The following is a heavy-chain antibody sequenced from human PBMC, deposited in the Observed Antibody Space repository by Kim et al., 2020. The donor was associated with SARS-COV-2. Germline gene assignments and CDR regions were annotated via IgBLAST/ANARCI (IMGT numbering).Heavy chain of an antibody. J-gene: IGHJ1*01. CDR1: GGSISSSSYY. Sequence: SETLSLTCTVSGGSISSSSYYWGWIRQPPGKGLEWIGSIYYSGSTYYNPSLKSRVTISVDTSKNQFSLKLSSVTAADTAVYYCARRSSSWYPYFQHWGQGTLVTVSS. D-gene: IGHD6-13*01. V-gene: IGHV4-39*01. CDR2: IYYSGST. CDR3: ARRSSSWYPYFQH.